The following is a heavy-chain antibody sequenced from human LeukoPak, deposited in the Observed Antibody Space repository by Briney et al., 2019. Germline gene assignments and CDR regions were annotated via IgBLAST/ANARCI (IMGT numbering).Heavy chain of an antibody. CDR3: AKGGHFSHFDY. Sequence: GGSLRLSCAASGFTFSSYGIHWVRQAPGKGLEWVAVIWYDGNNKYYADSVKGRLTISRDNSNSRHYLQMNSLRAEDTAVYFCAKGGHFSHFDYWGQGTPVTVSS. CDR1: GFTFSSYG. J-gene: IGHJ4*02. V-gene: IGHV3-33*03. D-gene: IGHD3-16*01. CDR2: IWYDGNNK.